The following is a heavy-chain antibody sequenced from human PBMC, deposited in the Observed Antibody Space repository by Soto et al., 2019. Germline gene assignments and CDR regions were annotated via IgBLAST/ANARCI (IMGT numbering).Heavy chain of an antibody. CDR1: GGSISSSSYY. J-gene: IGHJ5*02. CDR3: ARQSGLSRGFDP. D-gene: IGHD3-10*01. CDR2: IYYSGST. Sequence: QLQLQESGPGLVKPSETLSLTCTVSGGSISSSSYYWGWIRQPPGKGLEWIGSIYYSGSTYYNPSLKSRVTIAVDTSKNQFSLKLSSVTAADTAVYYCARQSGLSRGFDPWGQGTLVTVSS. V-gene: IGHV4-39*01.